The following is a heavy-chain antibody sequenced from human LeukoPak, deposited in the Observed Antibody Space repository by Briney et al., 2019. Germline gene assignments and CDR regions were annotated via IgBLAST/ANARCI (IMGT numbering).Heavy chain of an antibody. CDR3: TRALRIAVAGTQYYFDF. J-gene: IGHJ4*02. Sequence: GGSLRLSCTASGFTFSDYAMSWVRQAPGKGLEWVAFIRRKTYTGTTDYAAYVKGRFTISRDDSKGIAYLQMNSLKTEDTAVYYCTRALRIAVAGTQYYFDFWGQGTLVTASS. CDR2: IRRKTYTGTT. CDR1: GFTFSDYA. V-gene: IGHV3-49*04. D-gene: IGHD6-19*01.